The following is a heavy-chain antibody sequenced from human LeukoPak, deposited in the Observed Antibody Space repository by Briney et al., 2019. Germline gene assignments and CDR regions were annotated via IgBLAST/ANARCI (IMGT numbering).Heavy chain of an antibody. V-gene: IGHV3-53*01. CDR1: GFTVITND. D-gene: IGHD1-14*01. CDR3: ARGVEPLAANTLAY. CDR2: LYSDGNT. J-gene: IGHJ4*02. Sequence: GGSLRLSCAASGFTVITNDMTWVRQAPGKGLGWVSVLYSDGNTKYADSVQGRFTISRDNSKNTLYLEMNSLSPDDMAVYYCARGVEPLAANTLAYWGQGTLVTVSS.